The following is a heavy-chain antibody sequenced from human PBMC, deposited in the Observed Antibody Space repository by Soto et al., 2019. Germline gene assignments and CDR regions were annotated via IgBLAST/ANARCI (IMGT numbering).Heavy chain of an antibody. J-gene: IGHJ6*02. D-gene: IGHD3-3*01. CDR3: ARRRITIFGAEIYYYYGMDV. V-gene: IGHV3-66*04. Sequence: PGGSLRLSCAASGFTVSSNYMSWVRQAPGKGLEWVSVIYSGGSTYYADSVKGRFTISRDNSKNTLYLQMNSLRAEDTAVYYCARRRITIFGAEIYYYYGMDVWGQGTTVTVS. CDR1: GFTVSSNY. CDR2: IYSGGST.